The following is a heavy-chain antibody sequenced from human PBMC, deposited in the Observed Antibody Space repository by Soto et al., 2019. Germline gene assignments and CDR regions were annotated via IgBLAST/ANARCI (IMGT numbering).Heavy chain of an antibody. V-gene: IGHV4-59*01. J-gene: IGHJ6*02. D-gene: IGHD1-7*01. CDR3: ARDRAVTGTTYYYGMDV. Sequence: SETLSLTCTVSGGSISSSYWSWIRQPPGKGLEWLAYIYDDGSANYNPSLKSRATISLDMSKNQFSLKLSSVTAADTAVYYCARDRAVTGTTYYYGMDVWGQGTTVTVSS. CDR2: IYDDGSA. CDR1: GGSISSSY.